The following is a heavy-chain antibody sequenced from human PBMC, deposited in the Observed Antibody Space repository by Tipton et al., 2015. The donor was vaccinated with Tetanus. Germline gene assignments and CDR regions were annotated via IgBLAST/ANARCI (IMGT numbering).Heavy chain of an antibody. CDR1: GYNFVNFG. CDR2: ISAYNGKT. Sequence: QSGPEVKEPGASVKVSCKASGYNFVNFGISWVRQAPGQGLEWMGWISAYNGKTKYAQRLQGRVTMTTDRSASTAYMDLRHLRSDDTAVYYCARVQEQRIYYYGMDVWGQGTTVTVSS. D-gene: IGHD6-25*01. J-gene: IGHJ6*02. CDR3: ARVQEQRIYYYGMDV. V-gene: IGHV1-18*01.